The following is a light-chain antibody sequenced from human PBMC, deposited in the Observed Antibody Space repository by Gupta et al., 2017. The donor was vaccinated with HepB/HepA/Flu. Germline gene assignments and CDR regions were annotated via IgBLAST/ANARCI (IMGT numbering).Light chain of an antibody. Sequence: QAGLTQPPSVSKDLRQTATLTCTGNNDNVGNQGAAWLQQHQGHPPKALSYRNNNRPSGISERFSASRSGNTASLTITGLQPEDEADYDCSAWDTSLSTGGFGGGTKLTVL. CDR3: SAWDTSLSTGG. V-gene: IGLV10-54*04. CDR1: NDNVGNQG. CDR2: RNN. J-gene: IGLJ3*02.